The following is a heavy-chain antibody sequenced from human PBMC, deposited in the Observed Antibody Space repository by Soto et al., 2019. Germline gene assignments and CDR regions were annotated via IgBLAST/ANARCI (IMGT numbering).Heavy chain of an antibody. CDR2: ISYDGGNK. V-gene: IGHV3-30*18. Sequence: QVQLVESGGGVVQPGRSLRLSCAASGFTFSSYGMHWVRQAPGKGLEWVAVISYDGGNKYYADSVKGRFTISRDNTKNTLYLQMNSLRAEDTAVYYCAKDFDYWGQGTLVTVSS. J-gene: IGHJ4*02. CDR3: AKDFDY. CDR1: GFTFSSYG.